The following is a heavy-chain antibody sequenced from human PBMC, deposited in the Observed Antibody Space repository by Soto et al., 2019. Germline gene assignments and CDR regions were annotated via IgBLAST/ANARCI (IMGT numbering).Heavy chain of an antibody. Sequence: QVQMVQSGAEVKKPGSSARVSCKVSGGTFSRLSISWVRQAPGQGLEWMGGIIPIFDATQYAQKFQGRLTITADESTTTFHMDLSGLRPEDTAIYYCARDLTSVRGSWGQGTLVTVS. CDR3: ARDLTSVRGS. CDR1: GGTFSRLS. D-gene: IGHD3-10*01. CDR2: IIPIFDAT. V-gene: IGHV1-69*01. J-gene: IGHJ4*02.